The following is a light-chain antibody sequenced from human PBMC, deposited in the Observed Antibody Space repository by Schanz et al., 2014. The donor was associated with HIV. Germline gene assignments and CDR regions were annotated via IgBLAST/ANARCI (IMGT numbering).Light chain of an antibody. J-gene: IGKJ1*01. Sequence: EIVMTQSPATLSVSPGERATLSCRACQSVSSNLAWYQQKPGQAPRLLIYDASNRATGIPARFSGSGSGTDFTLTISSLEPEDYAVYYCQQYGSPPWTFGQGTKVEV. CDR2: DAS. CDR1: QSVSSN. V-gene: IGKV3D-15*01. CDR3: QQYGSPPWT.